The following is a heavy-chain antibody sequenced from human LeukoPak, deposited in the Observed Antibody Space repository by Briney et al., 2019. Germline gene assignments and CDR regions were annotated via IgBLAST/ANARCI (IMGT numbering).Heavy chain of an antibody. Sequence: GGSLRLSCAASGFTVSSNYMSWVRQAPGKGLGWVSVIYSGGSTYYADSVKGRFTISRDNSKNTLYLQMNSLRAEDTAVYYRARGNPYYYDSSGYYYLDYWGQGTLVTVSS. V-gene: IGHV3-66*01. CDR3: ARGNPYYYDSSGYYYLDY. D-gene: IGHD3-22*01. J-gene: IGHJ4*02. CDR2: IYSGGST. CDR1: GFTVSSNY.